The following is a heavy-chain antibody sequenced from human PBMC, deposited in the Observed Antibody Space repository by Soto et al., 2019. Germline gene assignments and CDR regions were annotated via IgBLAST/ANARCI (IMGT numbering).Heavy chain of an antibody. D-gene: IGHD3-22*01. CDR1: GGTFSSYA. Sequence: SVKVSCKASGGTFSSYAISWVRHAPGQALEWMGGIIPIFGTANSEQKCEGRVTIAADKSTSTAYMELSSLRSEDTTVYYCARLSPYDSSGYFSERSFDLWGRGTLVTVSS. CDR2: IIPIFGTA. CDR3: ARLSPYDSSGYFSERSFDL. V-gene: IGHV1-69*06. J-gene: IGHJ2*01.